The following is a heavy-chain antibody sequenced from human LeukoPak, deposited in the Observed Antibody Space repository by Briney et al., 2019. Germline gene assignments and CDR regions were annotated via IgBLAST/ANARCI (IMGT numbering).Heavy chain of an antibody. CDR3: ARSKTGYSSSWYDGGFDP. CDR1: GYSISSGYY. CDR2: IYHSGST. J-gene: IGHJ5*02. D-gene: IGHD6-13*01. V-gene: IGHV4-38-2*01. Sequence: SETLSLTCAVSGYSISSGYYWGWIRQPPGKGLEWIGSIYHSGSTYYNPSLKSRVTISVDTSKNQFSLKLSSVTAADTAVYYCARSKTGYSSSWYDGGFDPWGQGTLVTVSS.